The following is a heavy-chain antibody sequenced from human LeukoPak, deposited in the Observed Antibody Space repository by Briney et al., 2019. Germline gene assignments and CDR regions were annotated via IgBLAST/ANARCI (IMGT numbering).Heavy chain of an antibody. CDR2: INHSGST. CDR1: GGSFSGYY. Sequence: SETLSLTCAVYGGSFSGYYWSWIRQPPGKGLEWIGEINHSGSTNYNPSLKSRVTISVDTSKNQFSLKLSSVTAADTAVYCCAALAGYCSGGSCYRGRVLKDYWGQGTLVTVSS. V-gene: IGHV4-34*01. CDR3: AALAGYCSGGSCYRGRVLKDY. J-gene: IGHJ4*02. D-gene: IGHD2-15*01.